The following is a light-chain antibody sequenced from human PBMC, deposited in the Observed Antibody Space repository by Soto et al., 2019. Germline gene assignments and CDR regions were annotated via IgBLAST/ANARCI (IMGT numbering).Light chain of an antibody. CDR2: AVN. V-gene: IGLV2-14*01. CDR1: SSDIGGDYY. CDR3: TSYESGRSTAV. J-gene: IGLJ2*01. Sequence: QSALTQPASVSGAPGQSITLSCTGTSSDIGGDYYVSWYQRHPGTAPKLIIYAVNNRPSGVSNRFSGSKSGNTASLAISGLQAEDEADYYCTSYESGRSTAVFGGGTKLTVL.